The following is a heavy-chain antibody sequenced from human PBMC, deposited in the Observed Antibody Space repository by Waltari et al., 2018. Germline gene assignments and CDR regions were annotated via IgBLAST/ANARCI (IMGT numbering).Heavy chain of an antibody. CDR2: FDREEDET. CDR3: ATEIVGYGSNWYFDY. Sequence: VQLVQSGTEVKKTGASVKVSCKISGYTLSEETIPGVRQAPGKGLEWMGGFDREEDETIYAQKLKGRVTVTEDTSTDIAYMELRNLKSEDTAVYFCATEIVGYGSNWYFDYWGQGTLVIVSS. CDR1: GYTLSEET. V-gene: IGHV1-24*01. D-gene: IGHD2-2*01. J-gene: IGHJ4*02.